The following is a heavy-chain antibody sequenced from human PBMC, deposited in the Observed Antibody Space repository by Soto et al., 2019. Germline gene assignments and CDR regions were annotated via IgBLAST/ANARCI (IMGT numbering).Heavy chain of an antibody. CDR2: ISLYSDGT. Sequence: ASVKVSCKTSGYTFSNYGITWVRQAPGQPLEWLGWISLYSDGTNYAQKFQGRVSMTTDTSTTTAYMELRSLSSDDTAVYHCARVVPGAEAWFGPWGQGTLVTVSS. CDR3: ARVVPGAEAWFGP. V-gene: IGHV1-18*01. CDR1: GYTFSNYG. J-gene: IGHJ5*02. D-gene: IGHD2-2*01.